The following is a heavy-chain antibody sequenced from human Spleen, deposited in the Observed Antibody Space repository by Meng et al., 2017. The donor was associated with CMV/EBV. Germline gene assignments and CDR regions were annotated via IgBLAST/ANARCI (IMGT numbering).Heavy chain of an antibody. CDR3: ARDDADFWSTSYTGYFEY. CDR2: ISATKTYI. D-gene: IGHD3-3*01. Sequence: FTFSGYTMNWVRQAPGRGLEWVSSISATKTYIHYSDSVKGRFTVSRDNAKNFVYLQLNSLRAEDSAIYYCARDDADFWSTSYTGYFEYWGQGTLVTVSS. CDR1: FTFSGYT. J-gene: IGHJ4*02. V-gene: IGHV3-21*06.